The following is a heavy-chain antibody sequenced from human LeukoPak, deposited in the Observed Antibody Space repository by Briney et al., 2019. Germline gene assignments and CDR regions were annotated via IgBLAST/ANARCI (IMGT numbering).Heavy chain of an antibody. CDR1: GYSFTSYW. V-gene: IGHV5-10-1*01. CDR3: ARRAYDSSPSDY. D-gene: IGHD3-22*01. CDR2: IDPSDSYT. Sequence: PGESLKISCKGSGYSFTSYWISWVRQMPGKGLEWMGRIDPSDSYTNYSPSFQGHVTISADKSISTAYLQWSSLKASDTAMYYCARRAYDSSPSDYWGQGTLSPSPQ. J-gene: IGHJ4*02.